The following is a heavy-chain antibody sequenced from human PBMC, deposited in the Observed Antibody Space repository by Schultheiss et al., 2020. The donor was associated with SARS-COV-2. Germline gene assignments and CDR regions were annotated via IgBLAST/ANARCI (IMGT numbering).Heavy chain of an antibody. V-gene: IGHV3-30*02. CDR3: AKDRARYCSGGSCYYDY. CDR2: IWSDGSNK. D-gene: IGHD2-15*01. J-gene: IGHJ4*02. Sequence: GGSLRLSCAASGFTFSTSVMHWVRQAPGKGLEWVAIIWSDGSNKYYADSVKGRFTISRDNSKNTLYLQMNSLRAEDTAVYYCAKDRARYCSGGSCYYDYWGQGTLVTVSS. CDR1: GFTFSTSV.